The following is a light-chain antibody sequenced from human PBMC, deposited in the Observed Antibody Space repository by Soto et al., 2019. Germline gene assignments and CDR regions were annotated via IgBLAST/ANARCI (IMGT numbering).Light chain of an antibody. Sequence: QSALTQPASVSGSPGQSITISCTGTSSDVGGYNSVSWYQHQPGKAPKVMIYKVSNRPSGVSNRFSGSKSGNTAALTISGLQAEDEADYYCSSSTSGNTRVFGGGTKLTVL. CDR2: KVS. V-gene: IGLV2-14*01. CDR1: SSDVGGYNS. J-gene: IGLJ3*02. CDR3: SSSTSGNTRV.